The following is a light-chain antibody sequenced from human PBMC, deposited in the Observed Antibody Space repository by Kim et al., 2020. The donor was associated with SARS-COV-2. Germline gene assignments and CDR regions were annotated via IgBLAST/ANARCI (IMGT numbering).Light chain of an antibody. V-gene: IGLV7-46*01. J-gene: IGLJ2*01. CDR1: TGAVTSGHY. CDR3: LLSYSGEHVV. CDR2: DTS. Sequence: QAVVTQEPSLTVSPGGTVTLTCGSSTGAVTSGHYPYWFQQKPGQAPRTLIYDTSNKHSWTPARFSGSLLGGKAALTLSGAQPEDEAEYYCLLSYSGEHVVFGGGTQLTVL.